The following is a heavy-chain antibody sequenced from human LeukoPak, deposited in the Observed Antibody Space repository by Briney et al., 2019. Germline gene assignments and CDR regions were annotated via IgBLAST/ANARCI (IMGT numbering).Heavy chain of an antibody. V-gene: IGHV3-21*01. D-gene: IGHD3-22*01. CDR3: ARDIYYYDSSGSFYAFDI. Sequence: GGSLRLSCAASGFTFSSYSMNWVRQAPGKGLEWVSSISSSSSYIYYADSVKGRFTISRDNAKNSLYLQMNSLRAEDTAVYYCARDIYYYDSSGSFYAFDIWGQGTMVTVSS. CDR1: GFTFSSYS. J-gene: IGHJ3*02. CDR2: ISSSSSYI.